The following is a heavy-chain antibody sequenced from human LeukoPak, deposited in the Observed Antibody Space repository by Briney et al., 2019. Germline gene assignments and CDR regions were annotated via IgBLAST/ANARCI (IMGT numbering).Heavy chain of an antibody. CDR1: GYSISSGYY. V-gene: IGHV4-38-2*02. CDR3: AREADYGDYVGDYFDY. Sequence: SETLSLTCTVSGYSISSGYYWGWIRQSPGKGLEWIGSIYHGGSTYYNPSLKSRVTISVDTSKNQFSLKLSSVTAADTAVYYCAREADYGDYVGDYFDYWGQGTLVTVSS. J-gene: IGHJ4*02. D-gene: IGHD4-17*01. CDR2: IYHGGST.